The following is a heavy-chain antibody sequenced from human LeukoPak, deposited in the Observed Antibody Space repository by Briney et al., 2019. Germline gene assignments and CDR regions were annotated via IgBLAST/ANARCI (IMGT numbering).Heavy chain of an antibody. CDR2: IYYSGST. CDR1: GGSISGSSYY. V-gene: IGHV4-39*07. Sequence: PSETLSLTCTVSGGSISGSSYYWGWIRQPPGKGLEWIGSIYYSGSTYYNPSLKSRVTISVDTSKNQFSLKLSSVTAADTAVYYCARETYSSSSFDYWGQGTLVTVSS. CDR3: ARETYSSSSFDY. J-gene: IGHJ4*02. D-gene: IGHD6-13*01.